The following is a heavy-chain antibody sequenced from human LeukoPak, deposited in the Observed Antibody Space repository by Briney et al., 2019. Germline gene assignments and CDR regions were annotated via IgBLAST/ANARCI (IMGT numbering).Heavy chain of an antibody. CDR1: GGTFSSYA. V-gene: IGHV1-69*13. Sequence: PRASVNVSCKASGGTFSSYAISWVRQAPGQGLEWMGGIIPIFGTANYAQKFQGRVTITADESTSTAYMELSSLRSEDTAVYYCARLDSSGYFDYWGQGTLVTVSS. J-gene: IGHJ4*02. CDR2: IIPIFGTA. D-gene: IGHD3-22*01. CDR3: ARLDSSGYFDY.